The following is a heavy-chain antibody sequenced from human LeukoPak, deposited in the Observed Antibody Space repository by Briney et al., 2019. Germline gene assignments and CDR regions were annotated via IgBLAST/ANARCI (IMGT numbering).Heavy chain of an antibody. CDR3: ARHGIAAAGTYFDY. V-gene: IGHV4-39*01. CDR2: IYYSGTT. CDR1: GDSISSSTYY. Sequence: SETLSLTCTVSGDSISSSTYYWGWIRHPPGKGLEWTGCIYYSGTTYYNPSVKSRVTISVDTSKNQFSLRLSSVTAADTAVYYCARHGIAAAGTYFDYWGQGTLVTVSS. D-gene: IGHD6-13*01. J-gene: IGHJ4*02.